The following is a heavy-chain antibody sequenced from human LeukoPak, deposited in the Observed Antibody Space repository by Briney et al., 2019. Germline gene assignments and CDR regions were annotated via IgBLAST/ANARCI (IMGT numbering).Heavy chain of an antibody. CDR1: GFTFSSYW. CDR3: AKNPSITIFGVAKDYFDY. J-gene: IGHJ4*02. CDR2: ISSDGSST. Sequence: PGGSLRLSCAASGFTFSSYWMHWVRQAPGKGLVWVSRISSDGSSTTYADSVKGRFTISRDNSKNTLYLQMNSLRAEDTAVYYCAKNPSITIFGVAKDYFDYWGQGTLVTVSS. V-gene: IGHV3-74*01. D-gene: IGHD3-3*01.